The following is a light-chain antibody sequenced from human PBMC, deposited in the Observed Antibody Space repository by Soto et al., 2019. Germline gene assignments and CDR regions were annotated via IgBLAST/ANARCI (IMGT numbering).Light chain of an antibody. CDR2: DAS. CDR3: QQCYKGWT. V-gene: IGKV1-5*01. J-gene: IGKJ1*01. Sequence: DIQMTQSPSTLSASVGDRVTITCRASQTISRSLAWYQHQPGKAPKLLIYDASTLESGVPSRFSGIGSGTEFSLSISSLQPDDFATYYCQQCYKGWTFGQGT. CDR1: QTISRS.